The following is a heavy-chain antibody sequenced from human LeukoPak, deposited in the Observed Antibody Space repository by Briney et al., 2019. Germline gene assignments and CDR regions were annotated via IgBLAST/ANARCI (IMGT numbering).Heavy chain of an antibody. Sequence: GGSLRLSCAASGFTFRNHWMHWVRQTPGKGLVWVSRISSDGSGTTYADSVKGRFTISRDNAKNTLYLQMNNLRAEDTAMYYCARDQRVTGRPDIDYWGQGTLVIVSS. CDR3: ARDQRVTGRPDIDY. CDR1: GFTFRNHW. J-gene: IGHJ4*02. D-gene: IGHD6-6*01. V-gene: IGHV3-74*03. CDR2: ISSDGSGT.